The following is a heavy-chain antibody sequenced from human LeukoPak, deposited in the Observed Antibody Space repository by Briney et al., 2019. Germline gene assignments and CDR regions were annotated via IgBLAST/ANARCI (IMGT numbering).Heavy chain of an antibody. D-gene: IGHD6-13*01. V-gene: IGHV4-61*05. J-gene: IGHJ4*02. CDR2: IYYRGGT. CDR3: ARQGGSTWSHFDY. Sequence: SETLSLTCTVSGGSITTSSYYWSWIRQSPGKGLEWIGNIYYRGGTNYGPSFKSRVTISLDTSKSQFSLELKSVTAADTAMYYCARQGGSTWSHFDYWGQGTLVAVSS. CDR1: GGSITTSSYY.